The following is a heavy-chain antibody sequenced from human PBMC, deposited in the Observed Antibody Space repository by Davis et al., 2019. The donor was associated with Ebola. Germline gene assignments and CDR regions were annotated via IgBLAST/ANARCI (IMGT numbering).Heavy chain of an antibody. CDR2: IYYSGST. Sequence: PSETLSLTCTVSGGSVSSGSYYWSWIRQPPGKGLEWIGYIYYSGSTNYNPSLKSRVTISVDTSKNQFSLKLSSVTAADTAVYYCARDSSGYYMSLHWYFDLWGRGTLVTVSS. D-gene: IGHD3-22*01. J-gene: IGHJ2*01. V-gene: IGHV4-61*01. CDR3: ARDSSGYYMSLHWYFDL. CDR1: GGSVSSGSYY.